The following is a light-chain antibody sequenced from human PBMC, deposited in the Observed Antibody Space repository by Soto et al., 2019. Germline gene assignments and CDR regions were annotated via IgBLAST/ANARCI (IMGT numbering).Light chain of an antibody. CDR3: QSYDSSNHVV. J-gene: IGLJ2*01. Sequence: NFMLTPPHSVSESPGKTVTISCTGSSGSIASSYVQWYQQRPGSAPTTVIYEDNQRPSGVPDRFSGSIDSSSNSASLTISGLKTEDEADYYCQSYDSSNHVVFGGGTKLTVL. CDR1: SGSIASSY. CDR2: EDN. V-gene: IGLV6-57*02.